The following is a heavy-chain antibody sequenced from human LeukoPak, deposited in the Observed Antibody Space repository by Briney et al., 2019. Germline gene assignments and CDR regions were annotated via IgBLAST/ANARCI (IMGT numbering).Heavy chain of an antibody. CDR2: IIPIFGTA. Sequence: SVKVSCKASGGTFSSYAISWVRQAPGQGLEWMGGIIPIFGTANYAQKLQGRVTMTTDTSTSTAYMELRSLRSDDTAVYYCARSSSVTIPGYYFDYWGQGTLVTVSS. D-gene: IGHD2-21*01. J-gene: IGHJ4*02. CDR3: ARSSSVTIPGYYFDY. V-gene: IGHV1-69*05. CDR1: GGTFSSYA.